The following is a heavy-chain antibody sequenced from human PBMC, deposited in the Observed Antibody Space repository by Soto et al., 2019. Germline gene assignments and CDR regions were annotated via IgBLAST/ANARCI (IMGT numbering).Heavy chain of an antibody. CDR1: GYTFTSYA. CDR3: AKSPNPGSATSSYYGMDV. CDR2: INAGNGNT. V-gene: IGHV1-3*01. Sequence: VSCKASGYTFTSYAMHWVRQAPGQRLEWMGWINAGNGNTKYSQKFQGRVTITRDTSASTAYMELSGLRSEDSAVYFCAKSPNPGSATSSYYGMDVWGQGTTVTV. J-gene: IGHJ6*02. D-gene: IGHD7-27*01.